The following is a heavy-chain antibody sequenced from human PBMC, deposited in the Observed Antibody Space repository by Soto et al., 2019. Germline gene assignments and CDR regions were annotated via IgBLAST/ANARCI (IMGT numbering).Heavy chain of an antibody. CDR1: GGSFSGYY. D-gene: IGHD6-13*01. V-gene: IGHV4-34*01. Sequence: PSETLSLTCAVYGGSFSGYYWSWIRQPPGKGLEWIGEINHSGSTNYNPSLKSRVTISVDTSKNQFSLKLSSVTAADTAVYYCAGLRRGQQLTVVWFDPWGQGTLVTVSS. CDR3: AGLRRGQQLTVVWFDP. CDR2: INHSGST. J-gene: IGHJ5*02.